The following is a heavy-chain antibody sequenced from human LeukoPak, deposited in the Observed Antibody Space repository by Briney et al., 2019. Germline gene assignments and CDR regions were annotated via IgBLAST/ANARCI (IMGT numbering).Heavy chain of an antibody. V-gene: IGHV3-64*01. CDR2: ISSYGGST. D-gene: IGHD6-6*01. J-gene: IGHJ4*02. Sequence: PGGSLRLSCAASGFNLSSYSMHWVRQAPGKGLEDVSAISSYGGSTYYANSVKDRFTITRDNSKNTVYLQMGSLRTEDMAVYYCARISRSHDYDYWGQGTLVTVSS. CDR1: GFNLSSYS. CDR3: ARISRSHDYDY.